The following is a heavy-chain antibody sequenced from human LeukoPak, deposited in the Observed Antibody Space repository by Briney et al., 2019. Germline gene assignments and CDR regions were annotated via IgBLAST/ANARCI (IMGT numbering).Heavy chain of an antibody. D-gene: IGHD1-26*01. CDR1: GGSISSYY. J-gene: IGHJ4*02. CDR2: IYYSGST. Sequence: PSETLSLTCTVSGGSISSYYWSWIRQPPGKGLEWIGHIYYSGSTNYNPSLKSRVTISVDTSKNQFSLELTSVTAADTAVYYCARVSGSYWYWGQGTLVTVSS. CDR3: ARVSGSYWY. V-gene: IGHV4-59*01.